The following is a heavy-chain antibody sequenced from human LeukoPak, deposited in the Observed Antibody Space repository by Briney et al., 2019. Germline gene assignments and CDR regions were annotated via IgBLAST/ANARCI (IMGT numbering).Heavy chain of an antibody. D-gene: IGHD2-15*01. CDR1: GYAFTSHA. CDR3: VRCSGGNCYGTNYFEH. CDR2: ISSSNGNT. V-gene: IGHV1-18*04. J-gene: IGHJ4*02. Sequence: ASVKVSCKTSGYAFTSHAFTWVRQVPGRGLEWLGWISSSNGNTNYGRNVRGRVTMTTDASTSTAYMELRNLRSDDTAIYYCVRCSGGNCYGTNYFEHWGRGTLVSVS.